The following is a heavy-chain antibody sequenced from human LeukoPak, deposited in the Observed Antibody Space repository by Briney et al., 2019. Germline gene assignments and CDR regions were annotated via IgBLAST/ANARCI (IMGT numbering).Heavy chain of an antibody. Sequence: SGGSLRLSCAASGFTFSSYAMHWVRQAPGEGLEWVAVIWYDGSNKYYADSAKGRFTISRDNSKNTLYLQMDGLGAEDTAVYYCAKAGTFSYGSQFDPWGQGTLVIVSS. CDR1: GFTFSSYA. D-gene: IGHD3-16*01. CDR2: IWYDGSNK. V-gene: IGHV3-33*03. J-gene: IGHJ5*02. CDR3: AKAGTFSYGSQFDP.